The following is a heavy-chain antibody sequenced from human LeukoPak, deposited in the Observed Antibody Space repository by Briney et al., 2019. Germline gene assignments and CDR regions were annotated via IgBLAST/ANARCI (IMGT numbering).Heavy chain of an antibody. V-gene: IGHV3-30-3*01. D-gene: IGHD6-19*01. Sequence: GGSLTLSCAAPGFDVSERGLHWVRQAPGKGLEWVSFISYKGHREDYAHSVKGRFTISRDNSKSTMFLQMDSLRTEDTAIYYCARDHVAVPGFLTYFDSWGQGTLVTVSS. CDR3: ARDHVAVPGFLTYFDS. CDR2: ISYKGHRE. CDR1: GFDVSERG. J-gene: IGHJ4*02.